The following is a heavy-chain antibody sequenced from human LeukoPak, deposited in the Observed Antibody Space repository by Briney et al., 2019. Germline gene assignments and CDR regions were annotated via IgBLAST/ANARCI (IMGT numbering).Heavy chain of an antibody. CDR2: ISYDGSNK. J-gene: IGHJ4*02. CDR3: AKDLGGIVVVTAAIDY. D-gene: IGHD2-21*02. Sequence: GGSLRLSCAASGFTFSSYGMHWVRQAPGNGLEWVAVISYDGSNKYYADSVKGRFTISRDNSKNTLYLQMNSLRAEDTAVYYCAKDLGGIVVVTAAIDYWGQGTLVTVSS. CDR1: GFTFSSYG. V-gene: IGHV3-30*18.